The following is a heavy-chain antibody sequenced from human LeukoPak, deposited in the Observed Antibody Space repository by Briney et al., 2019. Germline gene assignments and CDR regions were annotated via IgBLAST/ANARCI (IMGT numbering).Heavy chain of an antibody. Sequence: ASVKVSCKVSGYTFTGYYMHWVRQAPGQGLEWMGWINPNSGGTNYAQKFQGRVTMTRDTSISTAYMELSRLRSDDTAVYYCARSFDCSSTSCFPDYWGQGTLVTVSS. V-gene: IGHV1-2*02. CDR1: GYTFTGYY. D-gene: IGHD2-2*01. CDR3: ARSFDCSSTSCFPDY. CDR2: INPNSGGT. J-gene: IGHJ4*02.